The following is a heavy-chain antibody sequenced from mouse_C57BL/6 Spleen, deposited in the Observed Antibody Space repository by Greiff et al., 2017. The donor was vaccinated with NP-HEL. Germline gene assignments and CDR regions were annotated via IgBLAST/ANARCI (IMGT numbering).Heavy chain of an antibody. CDR2: IYPGSGNT. D-gene: IGHD4-1*01. CDR3: ARELGLDYAMDY. Sequence: QVHVKQSGAELVRPGASVKLSCKASGYTFTDYYINWVKQRPGQGLEWIARIYPGSGNTYYNEKFKGKATLTAEKSSSTAYMQLSSLTSEDSAVYFCARELGLDYAMDYWGQGTSVTVSS. J-gene: IGHJ4*01. CDR1: GYTFTDYY. V-gene: IGHV1-76*01.